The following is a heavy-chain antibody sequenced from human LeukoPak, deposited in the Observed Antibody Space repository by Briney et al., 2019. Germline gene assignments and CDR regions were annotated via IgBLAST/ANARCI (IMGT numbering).Heavy chain of an antibody. J-gene: IGHJ4*02. V-gene: IGHV3-66*01. CDR3: ARVAHYGSGSYLFDY. D-gene: IGHD3-10*01. Sequence: GGSLRLSCAASGFTVSSNYMSWVRQAPGKGLEWVSVFYAGASTYYADSVKGRFNISRDNSKNTLNLQVNSLRAEDTAVYYCARVAHYGSGSYLFDYWGQGTLVTVSS. CDR1: GFTVSSNY. CDR2: FYAGAST.